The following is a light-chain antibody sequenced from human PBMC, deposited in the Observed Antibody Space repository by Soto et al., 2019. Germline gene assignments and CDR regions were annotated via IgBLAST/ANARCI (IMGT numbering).Light chain of an antibody. CDR3: QQRSNWPLA. Sequence: ESVLRQSPAAPSLSPGERATLSCRASQSVSSYLAWYQQKPGQAPRLLIYDASNRATGIPARFSGSGSGTDFTLTISSLEPEDFAVYYCQQRSNWPLAFGGGTKVDIK. CDR1: QSVSSY. CDR2: DAS. J-gene: IGKJ4*01. V-gene: IGKV3-11*01.